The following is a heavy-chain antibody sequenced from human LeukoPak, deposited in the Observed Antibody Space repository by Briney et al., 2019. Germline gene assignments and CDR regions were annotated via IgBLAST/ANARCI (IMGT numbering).Heavy chain of an antibody. J-gene: IGHJ3*02. CDR1: GASLSSYY. V-gene: IGHV4-59*12. Sequence: SETLSLTCTVSGASLSSYYWSWIRQPPGKGLEWIGYVYYSGSTNYNPSLKSRVTISVDTSKNQFSLKLSSVTAADTAVYYCARVWQQLGRGAFDIWGQGTMVTVSS. CDR3: ARVWQQLGRGAFDI. CDR2: VYYSGST. D-gene: IGHD6-13*01.